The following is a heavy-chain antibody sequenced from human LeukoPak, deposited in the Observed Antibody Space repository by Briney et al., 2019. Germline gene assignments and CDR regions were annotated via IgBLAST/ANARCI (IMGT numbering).Heavy chain of an antibody. V-gene: IGHV4-34*01. Sequence: PSETLSLTCAVYGGSFSGYYWSWIRQPPGKGLEWIGEINHSGSTNYNPSLRSRVTISVDTSKNQFSLKLSSVTAADTAVYHCTRTSENSSSSYWGQGTLVTVSS. CDR2: INHSGST. CDR1: GGSFSGYY. CDR3: TRTSENSSSSY. D-gene: IGHD6-6*01. J-gene: IGHJ4*02.